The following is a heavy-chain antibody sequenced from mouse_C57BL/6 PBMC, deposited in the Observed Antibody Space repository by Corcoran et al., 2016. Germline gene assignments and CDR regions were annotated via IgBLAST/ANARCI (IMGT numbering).Heavy chain of an antibody. Sequence: EVQLQQSGPELVKPGATVKLTCTAYGFNINDYYMHWGNQGNDQGWEWLGRIDPEDGETKYAPKVQGKATITADTSANTAYLQLSSLTSEDTAVYYCASAGFAYWGQGTLVTVSA. CDR3: ASAGFAY. CDR1: GFNINDYY. CDR2: IDPEDGET. V-gene: IGHV14-2*01. J-gene: IGHJ3*01.